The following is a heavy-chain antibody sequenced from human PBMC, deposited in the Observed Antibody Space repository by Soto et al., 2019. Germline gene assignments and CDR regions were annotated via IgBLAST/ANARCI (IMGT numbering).Heavy chain of an antibody. V-gene: IGHV3-23*01. CDR3: AKYYTAWELHISD. CDR1: GFAFSSYA. J-gene: IGHJ4*02. Sequence: GGSLRLSCAASGFAFSSYATSWIRQAPGKGLEWVSSITSGGGNTYYADSVKGRFTISRDNSKNTLYLQMSSLRAEDTAVYYCAKYYTAWELHISDWGQGTLVTVSS. D-gene: IGHD1-26*01. CDR2: ITSGGGNT.